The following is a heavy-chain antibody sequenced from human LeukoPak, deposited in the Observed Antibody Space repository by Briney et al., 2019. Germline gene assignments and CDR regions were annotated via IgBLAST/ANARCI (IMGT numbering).Heavy chain of an antibody. Sequence: PSGTLSLTCAVSGGSISSSNWWSWVRQPPGKGLEWIGEIYHSGSTNYNPSLKSRVTISVDKSKNQFSLKLSSVTAADTAVYYCASSGGSYRAYYFDYWGQGTLVTVSS. CDR2: IYHSGST. D-gene: IGHD3-16*02. V-gene: IGHV4-4*02. CDR1: GGSISSSNW. J-gene: IGHJ4*02. CDR3: ASSGGSYRAYYFDY.